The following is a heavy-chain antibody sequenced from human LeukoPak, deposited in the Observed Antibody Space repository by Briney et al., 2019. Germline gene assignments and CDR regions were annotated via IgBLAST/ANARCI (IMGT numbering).Heavy chain of an antibody. CDR3: ARDMIDGVVVFRAFDY. V-gene: IGHV3-30*01. CDR1: GFTFSNYA. D-gene: IGHD2-15*01. J-gene: IGHJ4*02. CDR2: ISYDGNHK. Sequence: PGGPLRLSCAASGFTFSNYAMHWLHQTPGMGLEWVASISYDGNHKFYADSVKGRFTLSRDSSTNTVSLQMHSLRPEDTAVYYCARDMIDGVVVFRAFDYWGLGTLVTVSS.